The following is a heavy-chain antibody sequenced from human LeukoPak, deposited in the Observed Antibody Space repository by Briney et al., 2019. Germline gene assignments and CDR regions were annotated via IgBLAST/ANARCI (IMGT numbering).Heavy chain of an antibody. CDR3: AIMPYDSSGYSQY. D-gene: IGHD3-22*01. V-gene: IGHV3-21*01. CDR1: GFTFSSYS. CDR2: ISSSSSYI. J-gene: IGHJ4*02. Sequence: GGSLRLSCAASGFTFSSYSMNWVRQAPGKGLEWVSSISSSSSYIYYADSVRGRFTISRDNAKNSLFLQMNSLRAGDTAVYYCAIMPYDSSGYSQYWGQGTLVTVSS.